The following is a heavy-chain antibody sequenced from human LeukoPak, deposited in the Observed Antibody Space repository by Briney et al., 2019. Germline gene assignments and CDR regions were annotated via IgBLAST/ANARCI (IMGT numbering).Heavy chain of an antibody. CDR1: GYTFTSYA. V-gene: IGHV1-3*01. J-gene: IGHJ5*02. D-gene: IGHD5-18*01. CDR2: INAGNGNT. CDR3: ASSGSGYSYAGWFDP. Sequence: GASVKVSCKASGYTFTSYAIHWVRQAPGQRLEWMGWINAGNGNTKYSQKFQGRVTITRDTSASTAYMELSSLRSEDTAVYYCASSGSGYSYAGWFDPWGQGTLVTVSS.